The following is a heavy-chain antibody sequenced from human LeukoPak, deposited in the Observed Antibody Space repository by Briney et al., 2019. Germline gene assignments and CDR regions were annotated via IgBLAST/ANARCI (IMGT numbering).Heavy chain of an antibody. CDR3: ARQSSYSDAFDI. CDR2: NSAYNGNT. CDR1: GYTLTSYG. D-gene: IGHD1-26*01. V-gene: IGHV1-18*01. Sequence: GASVKLSCKASGYTLTSYGVSWVRDSPGQGVERMGWNSAYNGNTNYAQKLHGRVTMTTDTSTSTAYMELRSLRSDDTAVYYCARQSSYSDAFDIWGQGTMVTVSS. J-gene: IGHJ3*02.